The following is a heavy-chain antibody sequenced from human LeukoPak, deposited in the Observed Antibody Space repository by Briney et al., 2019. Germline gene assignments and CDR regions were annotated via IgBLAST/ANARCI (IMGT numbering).Heavy chain of an antibody. CDR1: RGTFSTYA. V-gene: IGHV1-69*04. CDR3: ARDVAVAGTSSDAFDI. D-gene: IGHD6-19*01. J-gene: IGHJ3*02. Sequence: GAPVKVSGTAARGTFSTYAISWGRQAAGHRVEWWGRIIPILVIAKYTQKCRVRVTITADKSTSTAYMKLSSLRSEDTAVYYCARDVAVAGTSSDAFDIWGQGTMVTVSS. CDR2: IIPILVIA.